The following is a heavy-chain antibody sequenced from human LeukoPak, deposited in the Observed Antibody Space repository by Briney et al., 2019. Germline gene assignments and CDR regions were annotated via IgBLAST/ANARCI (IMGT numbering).Heavy chain of an antibody. CDR2: INPSGGST. CDR3: ARSLRPGYYYYYGMDV. CDR1: GYTFTSYY. V-gene: IGHV1-46*01. Sequence: ASVKVSCKASGYTFTSYYMHWVRQAPGQGLEWMEIINPSGGSTSYAQKFQGRVTMTRDTSTSTVYMELSSLRSEDTAVYYCARSLRPGYYYYYGMDVWGQGTTVTVSS. J-gene: IGHJ6*02.